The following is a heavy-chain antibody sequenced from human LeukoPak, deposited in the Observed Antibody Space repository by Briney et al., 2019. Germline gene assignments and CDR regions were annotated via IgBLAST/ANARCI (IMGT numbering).Heavy chain of an antibody. CDR3: ARDPLSPEP. V-gene: IGHV3-30-3*01. CDR2: ISYDGSNK. CDR1: GFTFSSYA. Sequence: HPGGSLRLSCAASGFTFSSYAMHWVRQAPGKGLEWVAVISYDGSNKYYADSVKGRFTISRDNSKDTLFLQMESLRIEDTAVYYCARDPLSPEPWGQGTLVTVSS. J-gene: IGHJ5*02.